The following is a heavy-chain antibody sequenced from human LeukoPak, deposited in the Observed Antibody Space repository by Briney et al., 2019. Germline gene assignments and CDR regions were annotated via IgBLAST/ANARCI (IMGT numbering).Heavy chain of an antibody. Sequence: SQTLSLTCTVSGGSISSGSYYWSWIRQPAGRGLEWIVRIYTSGSTNYNPSLKSRVTISVDTSKNQFSLKLSSVTAADTAVYYCAREGARDGYGMVRYWGQGTLVTVSS. V-gene: IGHV4-61*02. CDR1: GGSISSGSYY. J-gene: IGHJ4*02. D-gene: IGHD5-24*01. CDR3: AREGARDGYGMVRY. CDR2: IYTSGST.